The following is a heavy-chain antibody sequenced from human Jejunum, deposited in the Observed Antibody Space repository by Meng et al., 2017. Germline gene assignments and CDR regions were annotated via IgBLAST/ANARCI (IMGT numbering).Heavy chain of an antibody. V-gene: IGHV3-23*01. Sequence: GESLKISCAASGFVFTTYAMSWVRQAPGKGLEWVSAMSGDGGKAYFADSVKGRFTISRDSSTNTLSLQMNSLRAEDTAIYYCAKAGDGGWELDYFDSWGQGTLVTVYS. CDR1: GFVFTTYA. CDR3: AKAGDGGWELDYFDS. D-gene: IGHD1-26*01. J-gene: IGHJ4*02. CDR2: MSGDGGKA.